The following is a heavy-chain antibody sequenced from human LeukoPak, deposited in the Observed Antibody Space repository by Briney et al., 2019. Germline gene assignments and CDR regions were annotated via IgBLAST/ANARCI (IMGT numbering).Heavy chain of an antibody. Sequence: PGGSLRLSCEASGFTFGNFGMTWVCQGPGKGLQWVSGITGSTTWTYYAASVKGRFTVSRDNSQNTLHLQMNSLRADDTAVYYCARELVSSGTGYFDLWGRGTLVTVSS. J-gene: IGHJ2*01. D-gene: IGHD3-10*02. CDR3: ARELVSSGTGYFDL. V-gene: IGHV3-23*01. CDR1: GFTFGNFG. CDR2: ITGSTTWT.